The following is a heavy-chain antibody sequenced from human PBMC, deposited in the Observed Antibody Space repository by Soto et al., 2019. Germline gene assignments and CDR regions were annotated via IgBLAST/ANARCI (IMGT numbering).Heavy chain of an antibody. CDR3: ARGENCGEGICSSEYSPR. V-gene: IGHV1-46*01. CDR2: VNPSGGST. CDR1: GYIFTAYS. J-gene: IGHJ1*01. Sequence: ASVKVSCKASGYIFTAYSMHWVRQAPGQGLEWMGVVNPSGGSTNYAQKFQGRITMTRDTSTSTVYMDLSSLTSEDTAVYYCARGENCGEGICSSEYSPRGGQGPLVPVPS. D-gene: IGHD2-15*01.